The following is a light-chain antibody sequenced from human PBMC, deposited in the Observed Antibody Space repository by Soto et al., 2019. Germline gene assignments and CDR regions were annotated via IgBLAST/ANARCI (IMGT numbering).Light chain of an antibody. Sequence: EIVLTQSPATLSLSPGERATLSCRASQSVSSYLAWYQQKPGQAPRLLIYDASNRATGIPARFSGSGSGTAFTLTISSIEPEDFAVYYCQQRNNWPRGTFGQGTRLEIK. CDR1: QSVSSY. V-gene: IGKV3-11*01. J-gene: IGKJ5*01. CDR3: QQRNNWPRGT. CDR2: DAS.